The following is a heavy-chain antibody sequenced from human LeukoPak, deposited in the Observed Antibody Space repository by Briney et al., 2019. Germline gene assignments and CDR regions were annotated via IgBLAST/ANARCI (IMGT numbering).Heavy chain of an antibody. D-gene: IGHD3-10*01. V-gene: IGHV3-30-3*01. Sequence: GRSLRLSCAASGFTFSSYAMHWVRQAPGKGLEWVAVISYDGSNKYYADSVKGRFTISRDNSRNTLYLQMNSLRAEDTAVYYCARDGRALRFGEQNWFDPWGQGTLVTVSS. CDR2: ISYDGSNK. J-gene: IGHJ5*02. CDR3: ARDGRALRFGEQNWFDP. CDR1: GFTFSSYA.